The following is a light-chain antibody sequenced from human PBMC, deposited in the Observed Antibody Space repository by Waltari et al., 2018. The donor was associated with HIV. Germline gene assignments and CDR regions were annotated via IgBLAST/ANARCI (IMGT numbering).Light chain of an antibody. J-gene: IGLJ2*01. CDR2: SDS. CDR3: QVWDSSSDHVV. V-gene: IGLV3-21*04. CDR1: NIGSKS. Sequence: SYVLTQPPSLSVAPGTTAMITCGGNNIGSKSVYGYQQKPGQAPVLVISSDSDRPSGRPERFCGPNSVSTATLTISRVEAGDEADYCCQVWDSSSDHVVFGGGTKLTVL.